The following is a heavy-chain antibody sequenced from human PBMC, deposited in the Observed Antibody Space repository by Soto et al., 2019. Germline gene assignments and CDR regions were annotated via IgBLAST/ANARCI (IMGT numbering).Heavy chain of an antibody. CDR2: IYYSGST. J-gene: IGHJ4*02. CDR3: ARSGNVYCSGGSCYLFDY. D-gene: IGHD2-15*01. Sequence: PSETLSLTCTVSGGSISSYYWSWIRQPPGKGLEWIGYIYYSGSTNYNPSLKSRVTISVDTSKNQFSLKLSSVTAADTAVYYCARSGNVYCSGGSCYLFDYWGQGTLVTVS. V-gene: IGHV4-59*01. CDR1: GGSISSYY.